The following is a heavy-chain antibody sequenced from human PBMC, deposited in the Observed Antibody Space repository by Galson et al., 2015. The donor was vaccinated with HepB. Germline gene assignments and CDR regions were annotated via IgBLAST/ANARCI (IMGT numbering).Heavy chain of an antibody. CDR3: ARAGITSFDYYDSSGYYYYYYYGMDV. V-gene: IGHV3-21*01. CDR2: ISSSSSYI. D-gene: IGHD3-22*01. J-gene: IGHJ6*02. CDR1: GFTFSSYS. Sequence: SLRLSCAASGFTFSSYSMNWVRQAPGKGLEWVSSISSSSSYIYYADSVKGRFTISRDNAKNSLYLQMNSLRAEDTAVYYCARAGITSFDYYDSSGYYYYYYYGMDVWGQGTTVTVSS.